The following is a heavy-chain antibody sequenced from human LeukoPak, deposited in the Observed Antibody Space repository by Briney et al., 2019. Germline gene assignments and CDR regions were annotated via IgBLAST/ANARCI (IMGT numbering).Heavy chain of an antibody. CDR2: IHFSGST. CDR1: GDSISSYY. CDR3: ARDGDGYSLDY. D-gene: IGHD5-18*01. Sequence: PSETLSLTCTVSGDSISSYYWSWLRQPPGKGLEWIGYIHFSGSTNYNPSLKSRVTISVDTSKNQLSLKLNSVTAADTAVYYCARDGDGYSLDYWGQGTEVTVSS. V-gene: IGHV4-59*12. J-gene: IGHJ4*02.